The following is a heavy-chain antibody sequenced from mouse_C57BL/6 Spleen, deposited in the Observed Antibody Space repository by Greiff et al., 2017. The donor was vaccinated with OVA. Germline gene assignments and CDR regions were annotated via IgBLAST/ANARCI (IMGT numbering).Heavy chain of an antibody. Sequence: VKLQQSGAELVRPGASVTLSCKASGYTFTDYEMHWVKQTPVHGLEWIGAIDPETGGTAYNQKFKGKAILTADKSSSTAYMELRSLTSEDSAVYYCTDYYGSSYRAMDYWGQGTSVTVSS. CDR3: TDYYGSSYRAMDY. V-gene: IGHV1-15*01. D-gene: IGHD1-1*01. J-gene: IGHJ4*01. CDR2: IDPETGGT. CDR1: GYTFTDYE.